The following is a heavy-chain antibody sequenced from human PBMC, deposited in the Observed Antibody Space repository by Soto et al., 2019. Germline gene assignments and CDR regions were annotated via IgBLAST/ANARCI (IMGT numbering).Heavy chain of an antibody. D-gene: IGHD2-15*01. CDR3: ARVYCSGGSCYHLDY. J-gene: IGHJ4*02. V-gene: IGHV4-39*01. Sequence: SETLSLTCTVSGGSISSSSYYWGWIRQPPGKGLEWIGSIYYSGSTNYNPSLKSRVTTSVDTSKNQFSLKLSSVTAADTAVYYCARVYCSGGSCYHLDYWGQGTLVTVSS. CDR2: IYYSGST. CDR1: GGSISSSSYY.